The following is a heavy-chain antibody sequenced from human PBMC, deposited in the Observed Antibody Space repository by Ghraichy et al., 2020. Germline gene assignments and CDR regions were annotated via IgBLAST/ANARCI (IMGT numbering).Heavy chain of an antibody. CDR1: GFTFSNAW. CDR3: TTGLAPRAYCGGDCTYYYYYYGMDV. CDR2: IKSKTDGGTT. D-gene: IGHD2-21*02. V-gene: IGHV3-15*01. J-gene: IGHJ6*02. Sequence: LSLTCAASGFTFSNAWMSWVRQAPGKGLEWVGRIKSKTDGGTTDYAAPVKGRFTISRDDSKNTLYLQMNSLKTEDTAVYYCTTGLAPRAYCGGDCTYYYYYYGMDVWGQGTTVTVSS.